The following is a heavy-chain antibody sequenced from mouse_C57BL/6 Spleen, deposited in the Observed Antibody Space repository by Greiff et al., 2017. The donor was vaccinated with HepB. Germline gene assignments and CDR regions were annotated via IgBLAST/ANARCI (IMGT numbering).Heavy chain of an antibody. V-gene: IGHV1-82*01. J-gene: IGHJ4*01. CDR3: AKGAYGTGAIDY. CDR2: IYPGDGDT. D-gene: IGHD1-1*02. Sequence: QVQLQQSGPELVKPGASVKISCKASGYAFSSSWMNWVKQRPGKGLEWIGRIYPGDGDTNYNGKFKGKATLTADTSSSTAYMQLSSLTSEDSAVYFCAKGAYGTGAIDYWGQGTSVTVSS. CDR1: GYAFSSSW.